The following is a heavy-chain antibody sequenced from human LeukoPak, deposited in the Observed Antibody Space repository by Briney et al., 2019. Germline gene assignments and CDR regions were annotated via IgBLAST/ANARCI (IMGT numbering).Heavy chain of an antibody. CDR1: GFTFSNAW. CDR2: IKGKTDGGTT. Sequence: PGGSLRLSCAASGFTFSNAWMSWVRQAPGKGLEWVGRIKGKTDGGTTDYAAPVKGRFTISRDDSKNTLYLQMNSLKTEDTAVYYCTTDREGTYYYDSSTDYWGQGTLVTVSS. CDR3: TTDREGTYYYDSSTDY. V-gene: IGHV3-15*01. D-gene: IGHD3-22*01. J-gene: IGHJ4*02.